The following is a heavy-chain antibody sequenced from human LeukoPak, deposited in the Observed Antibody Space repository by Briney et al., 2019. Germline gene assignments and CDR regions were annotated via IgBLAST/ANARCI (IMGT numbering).Heavy chain of an antibody. CDR3: AGSRGAVSVDY. V-gene: IGHV4-59*01. D-gene: IGHD4-11*01. J-gene: IGHJ4*02. CDR1: GGSISSYY. Sequence: SETLSLTCTVSGGSISSYYWTWIRHPTGKGLEWIGYIYYSGSTNYHPSLKSRVTISVDTSKNQFSLRLTSVTAADTAVYYCAGSRGAVSVDYWGQGTLVTVSS. CDR2: IYYSGST.